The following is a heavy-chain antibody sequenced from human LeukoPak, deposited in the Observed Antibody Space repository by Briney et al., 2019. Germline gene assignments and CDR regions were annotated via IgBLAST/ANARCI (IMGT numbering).Heavy chain of an antibody. V-gene: IGHV3-30-3*01. D-gene: IGHD1-26*01. CDR3: ARASKVGPYLI. CDR2: ISYDGSNK. CDR1: GFTFSSYA. J-gene: IGHJ3*02. Sequence: GGSLRLSCAASGFTFSSYAMHWVRQAPGKGLEWVAVISYDGSNKYYADSVKGRFTISRDNSKNTLYLQMNSLRAEDTAVYYCARASKVGPYLIWGQGTMATVSS.